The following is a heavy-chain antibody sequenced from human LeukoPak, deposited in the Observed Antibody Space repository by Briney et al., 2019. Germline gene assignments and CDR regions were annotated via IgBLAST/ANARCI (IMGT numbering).Heavy chain of an antibody. V-gene: IGHV3-23*01. Sequence: GGSLRLSCAASGFTFSNYAMSWVRQAPGKGLEWVSTINGSGGSFFSADSVKGRFTISRDNSKSTLYLQMNSLRAEDTAVYYCARAGGRSFDYWGQGTLVTVSS. CDR2: INGSGGSF. CDR1: GFTFSNYA. CDR3: ARAGGRSFDY. D-gene: IGHD3-10*01. J-gene: IGHJ4*02.